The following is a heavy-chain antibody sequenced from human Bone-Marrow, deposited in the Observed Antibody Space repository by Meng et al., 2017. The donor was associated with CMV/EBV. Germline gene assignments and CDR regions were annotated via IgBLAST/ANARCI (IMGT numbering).Heavy chain of an antibody. CDR1: DYMFTSYG. V-gene: IGHV1-2*02. J-gene: IGHJ4*02. CDR3: ATGLGY. D-gene: IGHD3/OR15-3a*01. CDR2: INPNSGGT. Sequence: ASVKVSCKASDYMFTSYGISWVRQAPGQGLEWMGWINPNSGGTNYAQKFQGRVAMTRDTSIRTAYMELSRLRSDDTAVYYCATGLGYWGQGTLVTVSS.